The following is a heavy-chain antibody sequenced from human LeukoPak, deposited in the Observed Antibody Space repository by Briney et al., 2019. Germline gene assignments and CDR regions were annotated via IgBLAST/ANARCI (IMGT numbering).Heavy chain of an antibody. D-gene: IGHD3-10*01. J-gene: IGHJ4*02. Sequence: SETLSLTCAVYGGSFSGYYWSWIRQPPGKGLEWIGEIKHSGSTNYNPSLKSRVTISVDTSKNQFSLKLSSVTAADTAVYYCAIAGRGSFDYWGQGTLVTVSS. CDR3: AIAGRGSFDY. V-gene: IGHV4-34*01. CDR1: GGSFSGYY. CDR2: IKHSGST.